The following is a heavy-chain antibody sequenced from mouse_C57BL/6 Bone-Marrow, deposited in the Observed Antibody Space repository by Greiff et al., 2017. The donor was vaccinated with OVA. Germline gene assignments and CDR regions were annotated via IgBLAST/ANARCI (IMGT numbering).Heavy chain of an antibody. D-gene: IGHD1-1*01. CDR1: GYTFTDHT. CDR3: AREREYYYGSSYPYYFDY. CDR2: IYPRDGST. J-gene: IGHJ2*01. V-gene: IGHV1-78*01. Sequence: VQLVESDAELVKPGASVKISCKVSGYTFTDHTIHWMKQRPEQGLEWIGYIYPRDGSTKYNEKFKGKATLTADKSSSTAYMQLNSLTSEDSAVYFCAREREYYYGSSYPYYFDYWGQGTTLTVSS.